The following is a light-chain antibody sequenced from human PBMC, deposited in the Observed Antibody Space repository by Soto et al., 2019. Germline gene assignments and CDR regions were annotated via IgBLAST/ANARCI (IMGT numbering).Light chain of an antibody. CDR1: QDISSY. Sequence: DIQLTQYPSFLSASVGDRVTITCQASQDISSYLAWYQQKPGKAPKLLISAASTLQSGVPSRFSGSGSGTEFTLTITSLQPEDFATYYCQQLNNYPRTFGQGTMVDIK. J-gene: IGKJ1*01. V-gene: IGKV1-9*01. CDR2: AAS. CDR3: QQLNNYPRT.